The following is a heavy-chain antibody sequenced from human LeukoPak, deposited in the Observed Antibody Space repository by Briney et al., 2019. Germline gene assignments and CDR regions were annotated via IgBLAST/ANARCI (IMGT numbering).Heavy chain of an antibody. J-gene: IGHJ5*02. CDR1: GFTFSSYW. Sequence: PAGGSLRLSCAASGFTFSSYWMHWLRQAPGKGLVWVSRINSDGSSTSYADSVKGRFTISRDNAKNTLYLQMNSLRAEDTALYYCARKSESGWYAGWFDPWGQGTLVTVSS. V-gene: IGHV3-74*01. CDR2: INSDGSST. CDR3: ARKSESGWYAGWFDP. D-gene: IGHD6-19*01.